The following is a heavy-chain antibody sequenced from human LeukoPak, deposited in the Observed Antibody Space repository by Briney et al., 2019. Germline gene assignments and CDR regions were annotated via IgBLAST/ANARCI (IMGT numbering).Heavy chain of an antibody. CDR3: SRGNYCSSTSCYYSDY. CDR2: INWNGGST. V-gene: IGHV3-20*04. D-gene: IGHD2-2*01. Sequence: PGGSLRLSCAASGFTFDDYGMSWVRQAPGKGLEWVSGINWNGGSTGYADSVKGRFTISRDNAKNSLYLQMNSLRAEDTALYYCSRGNYCSSTSCYYSDYWGQGTLVTVSS. CDR1: GFTFDDYG. J-gene: IGHJ4*02.